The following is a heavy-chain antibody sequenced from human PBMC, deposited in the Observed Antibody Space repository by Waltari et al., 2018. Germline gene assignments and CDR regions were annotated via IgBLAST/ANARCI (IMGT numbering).Heavy chain of an antibody. CDR1: GGSISSHY. Sequence: QVQLQESGPGLVKPSETLSLTCTVSGGSISSHYWSWIRQPPGKGLEWIGYICYSGSTNYNPSLKRRVTISVDTSKNQFSLKLSSVTAADTAVYYCARARIDSSGYYYNWFDPWGQGTLVTVSS. CDR2: ICYSGST. V-gene: IGHV4-59*11. J-gene: IGHJ5*02. D-gene: IGHD3-22*01. CDR3: ARARIDSSGYYYNWFDP.